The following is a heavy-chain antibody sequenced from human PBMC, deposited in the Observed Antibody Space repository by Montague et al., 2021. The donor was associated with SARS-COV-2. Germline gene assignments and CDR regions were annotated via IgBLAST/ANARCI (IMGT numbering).Heavy chain of an antibody. Sequence: SLRLSCAASGFIFNDYEMDWVRQAPGKGLEWVSYISRSGSIIYYADSVXGRFTISRDNTKKSLFLQMKRLRAEDTAIYFCARDGFLYGTSGNLKSYNGMDVWGQGTAVTVS. J-gene: IGHJ6*02. V-gene: IGHV3-48*03. CDR2: ISRSGSII. CDR3: ARDGFLYGTSGNLKSYNGMDV. CDR1: GFIFNDYE. D-gene: IGHD1-1*01.